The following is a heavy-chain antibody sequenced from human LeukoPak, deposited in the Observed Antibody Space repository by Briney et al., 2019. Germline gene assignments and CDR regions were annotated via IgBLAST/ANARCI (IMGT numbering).Heavy chain of an antibody. CDR1: GYTFTSYG. J-gene: IGHJ4*02. D-gene: IGHD6-13*01. Sequence: ASVKVSCKASGYTFTSYGISWVRQAPGQGLEWMGWISAYNGNTNYAQKLQGRVTMTTDTSTSTAYMELRSLRSDDTAVYYCARDSIAAAGEGEKDFGYWGQGTLVTVSS. V-gene: IGHV1-18*01. CDR3: ARDSIAAAGEGEKDFGY. CDR2: ISAYNGNT.